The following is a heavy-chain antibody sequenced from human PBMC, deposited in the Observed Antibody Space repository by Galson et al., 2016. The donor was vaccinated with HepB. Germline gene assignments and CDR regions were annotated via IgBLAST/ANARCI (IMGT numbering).Heavy chain of an antibody. V-gene: IGHV2-5*01. CDR2: VYWNDDK. D-gene: IGHD3-10*01. CDR1: GFSLNIDGEG. CDR3: AHIGLRFGDLLLDY. J-gene: IGHJ4*02. Sequence: PALVKPTQTLTLTCTFSGFSLNIDGEGVGWIRQPPGKALAWLALVYWNDDKRYSPSLKTRLTITKDASKKQVFLKMTNMDPADTATYYCAHIGLRFGDLLLDYWGQGARVTVSS.